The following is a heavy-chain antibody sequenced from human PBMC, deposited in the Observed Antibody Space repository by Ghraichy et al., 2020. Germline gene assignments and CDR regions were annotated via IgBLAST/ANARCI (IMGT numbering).Heavy chain of an antibody. CDR2: ISGSGGST. CDR3: AKSTEYSYGWLDY. D-gene: IGHD5-18*01. J-gene: IGHJ4*02. CDR1: GFTFSSYA. Sequence: GGSLRLSCAASGFTFSSYAMTWVRQAPGKGLEWVSVISGSGGSTYYADSVKGRFPISRDNSKNTLYLQMNSLRAEDTAVYYCAKSTEYSYGWLDYWGQGTLVTVSS. V-gene: IGHV3-23*01.